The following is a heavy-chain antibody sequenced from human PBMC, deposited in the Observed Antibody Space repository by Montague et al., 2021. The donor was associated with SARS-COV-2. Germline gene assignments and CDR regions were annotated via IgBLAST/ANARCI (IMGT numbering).Heavy chain of an antibody. Sequence: SLRLSCAASGFTVSSNYMSWVRQAPGEGLEWVSVIYSGGSTYYADSVKGRFTISRDNSKNTLYLQMNSLRAEDTAVYYCARAGGRYCSGGSCYFGYWGQGTLVTVSS. J-gene: IGHJ4*02. CDR2: IYSGGST. CDR1: GFTVSSNY. D-gene: IGHD2-15*01. V-gene: IGHV3-53*01. CDR3: ARAGGRYCSGGSCYFGY.